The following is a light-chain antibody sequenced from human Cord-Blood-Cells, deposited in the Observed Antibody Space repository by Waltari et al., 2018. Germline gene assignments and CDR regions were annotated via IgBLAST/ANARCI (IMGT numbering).Light chain of an antibody. CDR2: DVS. CDR1: SSDVGGYNY. J-gene: IGLJ3*02. CDR3: SAYTSSSTWV. V-gene: IGLV2-14*03. Sequence: QSALTQPASVSGSPGQSITISCTGTSSDVGGYNYVSWYQQHPGKAPKLMIYDVSNRPSVVSMRFSGSKSGNTASLPIAGLQAEDEADYYCSAYTSSSTWVFGGGTKLTVL.